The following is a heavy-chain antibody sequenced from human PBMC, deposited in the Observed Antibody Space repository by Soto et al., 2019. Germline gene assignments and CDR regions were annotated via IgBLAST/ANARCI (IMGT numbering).Heavy chain of an antibody. CDR2: ISFTGDSR. V-gene: IGHV3-23*01. CDR1: GFNFNAYV. Sequence: EVQLLESGGGLVQPGGSLRLSCAASGFNFNAYVMNWVRQAPGKGLEWVSIISFTGDSRYYADSVKDRFTISRDNSQNTLYLQMSSLRAEDTAVYYCAKKSCSSPGCPYGMDVWGQGTTVTVS. CDR3: AKKSCSSPGCPYGMDV. J-gene: IGHJ6*02. D-gene: IGHD2-2*01.